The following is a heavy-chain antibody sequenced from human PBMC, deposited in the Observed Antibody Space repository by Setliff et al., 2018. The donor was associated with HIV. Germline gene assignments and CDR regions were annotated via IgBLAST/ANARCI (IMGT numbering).Heavy chain of an antibody. D-gene: IGHD3-16*01. CDR3: VKNLYTEMWGEIFDS. Sequence: PGGSLRLSCAASGFTFNDYAMHWVRQAPGKGLEWVAVIWHDGSNQYYADSVEGRFTISRDNSRNTQYLQMNSLSVEDTAVYYCVKNLYTEMWGEIFDSWGRGTLVTVSS. CDR2: IWHDGSNQ. CDR1: GFTFNDYA. V-gene: IGHV3-33*06. J-gene: IGHJ4*02.